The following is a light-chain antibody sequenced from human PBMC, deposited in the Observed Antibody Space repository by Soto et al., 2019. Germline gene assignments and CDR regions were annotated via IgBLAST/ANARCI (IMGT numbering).Light chain of an antibody. V-gene: IGLV2-14*03. CDR3: SSCTSGNSLV. J-gene: IGLJ2*01. CDR2: DVS. Sequence: QSALTQPASVSGSPGQSITISCTGTSSDVGSSNYVSWYQHHPGKAPQLIIFDVSDRPSGVSHRFSGSKSGNTASLIISGLLAEDEAYYYCSSCTSGNSLVFGGGTKLTVL. CDR1: SSDVGSSNY.